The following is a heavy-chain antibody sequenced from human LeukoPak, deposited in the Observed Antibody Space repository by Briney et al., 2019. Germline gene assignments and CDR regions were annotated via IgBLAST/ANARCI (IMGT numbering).Heavy chain of an antibody. CDR1: GFTFSSYS. V-gene: IGHV3-48*01. D-gene: IGHD4-17*01. CDR3: AKDDYGDYDY. J-gene: IGHJ4*02. Sequence: PGGSLRLSCAASGFTFSSYSMNWVRQAPGKGLEWVSYISSSSSTIYYADSVKGRFTISRDNSKNTLYLQMNSLGAEDTAVYYCAKDDYGDYDYWGQGTLVTVSS. CDR2: ISSSSSTI.